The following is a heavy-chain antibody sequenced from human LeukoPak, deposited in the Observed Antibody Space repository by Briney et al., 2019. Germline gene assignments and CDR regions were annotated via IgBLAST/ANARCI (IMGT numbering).Heavy chain of an antibody. CDR2: IYYTGST. D-gene: IGHD1-26*01. CDR3: ARHGPYLGRLGWFDP. Sequence: PSETLSLTCTVSSGSISSYYWSWIRQPPGKGLEWIGYIYYTGSTNYNPSLKSRVTISVDTSKNQFSLNLNSVTAADTAVYYCARHGPYLGRLGWFDPWGQGTLVTVSS. V-gene: IGHV4-59*08. CDR1: SGSISSYY. J-gene: IGHJ5*02.